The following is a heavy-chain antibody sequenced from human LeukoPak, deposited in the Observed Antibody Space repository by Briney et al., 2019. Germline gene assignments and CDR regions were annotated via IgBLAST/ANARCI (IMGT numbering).Heavy chain of an antibody. CDR3: ARALYGSGGYYYPGDY. CDR1: EFTFSTYW. D-gene: IGHD3-10*01. CDR2: IKGDGSEK. Sequence: GGSLRLSCAASEFTFSTYWMTWVRQAPGKGLEWVANIKGDGSEKRYVGSVKGRFTISRDNAMNTLYLQMNSLRAEDTAVYYCARALYGSGGYYYPGDYWGQGTLVTVSS. V-gene: IGHV3-7*01. J-gene: IGHJ4*02.